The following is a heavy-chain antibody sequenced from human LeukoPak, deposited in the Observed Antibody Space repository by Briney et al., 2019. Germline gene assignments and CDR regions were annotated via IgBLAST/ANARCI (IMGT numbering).Heavy chain of an antibody. CDR3: ARGGLVTWCGQLEPYFFDY. CDR2: IYSTGSA. J-gene: IGHJ4*02. CDR1: GGPIDRGGLY. D-gene: IGHD3-10*01. Sequence: PSETLSLTCTVSGGPIDRGGLYWSWIRQHPGKGLEWIGNIYSTGSAYYNPSLKSRVTISMDASKNQFSLTMTSVTAADTAVYSCARGGLVTWCGQLEPYFFDYWGQGTLVAVSS. V-gene: IGHV4-31*03.